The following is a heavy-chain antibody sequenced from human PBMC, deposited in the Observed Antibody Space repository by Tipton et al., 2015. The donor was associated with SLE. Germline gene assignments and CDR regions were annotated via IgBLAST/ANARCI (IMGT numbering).Heavy chain of an antibody. CDR1: GFTFSGFE. J-gene: IGHJ6*03. V-gene: IGHV3-48*03. D-gene: IGHD2-8*01. CDR3: ARYVSYHYMDV. CDR2: ISSSGNTI. Sequence: SLRLSCAASGFTFSGFEMNWVRQAPGKGLEWVSYISSSGNTIFYADSVKGRFTISRDNSKNSMYLQVDSVKAGDTAVYYCARYVSYHYMDVWGKGTTVTVS.